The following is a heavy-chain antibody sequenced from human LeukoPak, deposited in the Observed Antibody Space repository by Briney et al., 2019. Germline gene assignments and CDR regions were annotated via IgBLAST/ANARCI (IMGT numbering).Heavy chain of an antibody. CDR1: GGSISSYY. J-gene: IGHJ6*03. CDR3: ARDLPTAMVSNYYYMDV. CDR2: IYTSGST. V-gene: IGHV4-4*07. Sequence: SETLSLTCTVSGGSISSYYWSWIRQPAGKGLEWIGRIYTSGSTNYNPSLKSRVTMSVDTSKNQFSLKLSSVTAADTAVYYCARDLPTAMVSNYYYMDVWGKGTTVTISS. D-gene: IGHD5-18*01.